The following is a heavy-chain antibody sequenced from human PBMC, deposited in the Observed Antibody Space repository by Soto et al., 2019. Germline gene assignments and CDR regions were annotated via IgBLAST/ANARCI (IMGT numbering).Heavy chain of an antibody. D-gene: IGHD5-12*01. CDR3: AKGGPSGGYSGYEIYYYYGMDV. Sequence: GGSLRLSCAASGFTFSSYAMSWVRQAPGKGLEWVSAISGSGGSTYYADSVKGRFTISRDNSKNTLYLQMNSLRAEDTAVYYCAKGGPSGGYSGYEIYYYYGMDVWGQGTTVTVSS. V-gene: IGHV3-23*01. J-gene: IGHJ6*02. CDR1: GFTFSSYA. CDR2: ISGSGGST.